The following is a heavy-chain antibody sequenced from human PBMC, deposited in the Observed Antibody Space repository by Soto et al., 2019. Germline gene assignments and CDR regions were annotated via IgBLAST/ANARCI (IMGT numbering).Heavy chain of an antibody. V-gene: IGHV1-2*04. D-gene: IGHD6-19*01. CDR1: GYIFTGYY. CDR3: ATSRISIAVAGETEYYFDY. Sequence: ASVKVSCKASGYIFTGYYMHWVRQAPGQGLEWMGWINPNSGDTNYTQKFQGWVTMTRDTSISTAYMELSRLRSDDTAVYYCATSRISIAVAGETEYYFDYWGQGTPFTVYS. J-gene: IGHJ4*02. CDR2: INPNSGDT.